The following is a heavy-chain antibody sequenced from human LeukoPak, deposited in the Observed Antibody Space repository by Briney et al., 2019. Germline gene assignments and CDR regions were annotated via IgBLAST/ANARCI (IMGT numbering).Heavy chain of an antibody. D-gene: IGHD1-1*01. CDR1: GGSISSGSYY. V-gene: IGHV4-61*02. CDR2: IYTSGST. CDR3: ARTTTTGTYYFDY. J-gene: IGHJ4*02. Sequence: PSETLSLTCTVSGGSISSGSYYWSWIRQPAGKGLEWIGRIYTSGSTNYNPSLKSRVTISVDTSKNQFSLKLSSVTAADTAVYYCARTTTTGTYYFDYWGQGTLVTVSS.